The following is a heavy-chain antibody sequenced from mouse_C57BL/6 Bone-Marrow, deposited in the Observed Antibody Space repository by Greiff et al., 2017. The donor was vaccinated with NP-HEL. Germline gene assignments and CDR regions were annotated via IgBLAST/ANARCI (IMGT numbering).Heavy chain of an antibody. D-gene: IGHD2-4*01. CDR1: GYTFTDYE. J-gene: IGHJ3*01. V-gene: IGHV1-15*01. CDR2: IDPETGGT. CDR3: TRGLRRAY. Sequence: QVQLKQSGAELVRPGASVTLSCKASGYTFTDYEMHWVKQTPVHGLEWIGAIDPETGGTAYNQKFKGKAILTADKSSSTAYMELRSLTSEDSAVYYCTRGLRRAYWGQGTLVTVSA.